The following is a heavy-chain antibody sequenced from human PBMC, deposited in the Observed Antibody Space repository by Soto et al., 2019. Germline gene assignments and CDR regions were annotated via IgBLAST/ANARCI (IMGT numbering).Heavy chain of an antibody. Sequence: RGESLKISCQGSGYSFTSYWISWVRQMPGKGLEWMGRIDPSDSYTNYSPSFQGHVTISADKSISTAYLQWSSLKASDTAMYYCARVDRRFYGMDVWGQGTTVTVSS. D-gene: IGHD3-3*01. CDR2: IDPSDSYT. V-gene: IGHV5-10-1*01. J-gene: IGHJ6*02. CDR1: GYSFTSYW. CDR3: ARVDRRFYGMDV.